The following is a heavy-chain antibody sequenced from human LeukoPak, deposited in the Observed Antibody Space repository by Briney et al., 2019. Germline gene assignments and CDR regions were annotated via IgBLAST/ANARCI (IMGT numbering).Heavy chain of an antibody. CDR2: IIPILGIA. V-gene: IGHV1-69*04. D-gene: IGHD2-2*01. Sequence: SVKVSCKASGGTFSSYAISWVRQGPGQGLEWMGRIIPILGIANYAQKFQGRVTITADKSTSTAYRERSSMRSKDTAVYYCARHQLDCSSTSCYLDYWGQGALVTVSS. CDR3: ARHQLDCSSTSCYLDY. J-gene: IGHJ4*02. CDR1: GGTFSSYA.